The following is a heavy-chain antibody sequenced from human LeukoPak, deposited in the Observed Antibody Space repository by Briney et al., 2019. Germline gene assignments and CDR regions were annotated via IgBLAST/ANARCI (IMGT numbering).Heavy chain of an antibody. D-gene: IGHD4-17*01. Sequence: ASVTVSCKASGYTFTSYYMHWVRQAPGQGLEWMGIINPSGGSTSYAQKFQGRVTMTRDMSTSTVYMELSSLRSEDTAVYYCATSYGDYVVNYYYYYMDVWGKGTTVTVSS. V-gene: IGHV1-46*01. CDR3: ATSYGDYVVNYYYYYMDV. J-gene: IGHJ6*03. CDR1: GYTFTSYY. CDR2: INPSGGST.